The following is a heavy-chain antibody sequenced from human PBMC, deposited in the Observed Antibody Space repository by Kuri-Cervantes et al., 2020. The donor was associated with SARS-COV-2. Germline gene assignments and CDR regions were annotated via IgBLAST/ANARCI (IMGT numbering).Heavy chain of an antibody. D-gene: IGHD2-2*01. Sequence: LSLTCAASGFTFSSYAMHWVRQAPGKGLEWVAVISYDGSNKYYADSVKGRFTISRDNSKNTLYLQMNSLRAEDTAVYYCASGDCSSTSCYSHYWYFDLWGRGTLVTVSS. CDR2: ISYDGSNK. CDR3: ASGDCSSTSCYSHYWYFDL. J-gene: IGHJ2*01. CDR1: GFTFSSYA. V-gene: IGHV3-30-3*01.